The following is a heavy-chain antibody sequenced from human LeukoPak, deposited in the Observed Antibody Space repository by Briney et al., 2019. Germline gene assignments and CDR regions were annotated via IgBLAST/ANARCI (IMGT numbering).Heavy chain of an antibody. CDR1: GYTFTSYA. CDR3: ARGSTMVRGVLYYYYYYYMDV. Sequence: ASVKVSCKASGYTFTSYAMNWVRQAPGQGLEWMGWIDTHTGNPTYAQGFTGRFVFSLDTSVTTAYLQISSLKTEDTAVYYCARGSTMVRGVLYYYYYYYMDVWGKGTTVTVSS. V-gene: IGHV7-4-1*02. CDR2: IDTHTGNP. D-gene: IGHD3-10*01. J-gene: IGHJ6*03.